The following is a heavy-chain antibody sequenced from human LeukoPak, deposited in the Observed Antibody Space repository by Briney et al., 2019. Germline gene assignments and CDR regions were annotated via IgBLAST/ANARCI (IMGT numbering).Heavy chain of an antibody. CDR2: ISFDGTSK. CDR1: GFTFCSFA. J-gene: IGHJ6*02. Sequence: GGSLRLSCAASGFTFCSFAFDWVRRAPRGGLEWVAVISFDGTSKFYTDSVKGRFTISRDNSKNTLYLQMNSLRAEDTAVYHCARDPAMVVGMDVWGQGTTVTVSS. D-gene: IGHD5-18*01. V-gene: IGHV3-30*10. CDR3: ARDPAMVVGMDV.